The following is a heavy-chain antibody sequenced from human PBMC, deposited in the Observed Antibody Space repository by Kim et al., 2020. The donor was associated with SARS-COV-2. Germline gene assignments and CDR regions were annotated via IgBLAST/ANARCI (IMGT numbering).Heavy chain of an antibody. J-gene: IGHJ2*01. V-gene: IGHV4-39*01. Sequence: YHNTSLKCRDTISVDTSKKPFSLRLSSVTAADAAVYYCARHLRNWYFDLWGRGTLVTVSS. CDR3: ARHLRNWYFDL.